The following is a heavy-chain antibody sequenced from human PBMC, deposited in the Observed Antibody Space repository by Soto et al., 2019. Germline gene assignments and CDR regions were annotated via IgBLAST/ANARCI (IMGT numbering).Heavy chain of an antibody. CDR3: ARGRPYGMDV. CDR1: GFTFGSYW. CDR2: IDSDGSST. V-gene: IGHV3-74*01. J-gene: IGHJ6*02. Sequence: EVQLVESGGGLVQPGGSLRVSCEASGFTFGSYWMNWVRQAPGKGLVWVSRIDSDGSSTTYADSVKGRFTTSRDNAKNTLDLQMSSRRVEDTAVYYCARGRPYGMDVWGQGTTVTVSS.